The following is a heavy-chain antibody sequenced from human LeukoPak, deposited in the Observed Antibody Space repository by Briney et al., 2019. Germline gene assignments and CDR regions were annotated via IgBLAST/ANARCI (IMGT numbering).Heavy chain of an antibody. D-gene: IGHD1-1*01. CDR2: IYPGDSDT. Sequence: GESLKISCKGSGYSFTSYWIGWVRPMPGKGLEWMGIIYPGDSDTRYSPSFQGQVTISADKSISTAYLQWSSLKASDTAMYYCARPHYWNPWYMDVWGKGTTVTVSS. V-gene: IGHV5-51*01. CDR1: GYSFTSYW. J-gene: IGHJ6*03. CDR3: ARPHYWNPWYMDV.